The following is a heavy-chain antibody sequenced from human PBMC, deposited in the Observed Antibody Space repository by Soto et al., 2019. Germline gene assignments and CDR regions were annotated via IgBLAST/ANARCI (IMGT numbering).Heavy chain of an antibody. D-gene: IGHD3-10*01. CDR1: GFTFSSYW. V-gene: IGHV3-74*01. CDR2: INSDGGST. CDR3: ARRFGGRYYYMDV. J-gene: IGHJ6*03. Sequence: GGSLRLSCAASGFTFSSYWMHWVRQAPGKGLVWVSRINSDGGSTSYADSVKGRFTISRDNAKNTLYLQMNSLRAEDTAVYYCARRFGGRYYYMDVWGKGTTVTVSS.